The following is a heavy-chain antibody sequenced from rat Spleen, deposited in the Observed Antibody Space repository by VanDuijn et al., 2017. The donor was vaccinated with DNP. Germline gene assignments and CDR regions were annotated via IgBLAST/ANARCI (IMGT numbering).Heavy chain of an antibody. CDR1: GFSLTSNG. CDR3: ARQINYGSYGY. CDR2: IWAGGST. V-gene: IGHV2-72*01. Sequence: QVQLEESGPGLMQPSETLSLTCTVSGFSLTSNGVGWLRQPLGKGLVWMGTIWAGGSTNYNSAVQSRLSISRDTSKSQIFLKMNSLQPEDTGTYYCARQINYGSYGYWGQGVMVTVSS. J-gene: IGHJ2*01. D-gene: IGHD1-3*01.